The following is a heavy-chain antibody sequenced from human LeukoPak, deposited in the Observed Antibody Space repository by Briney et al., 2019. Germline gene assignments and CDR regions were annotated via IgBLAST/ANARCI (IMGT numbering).Heavy chain of an antibody. D-gene: IGHD6-19*01. V-gene: IGHV1-69*13. CDR3: AREIAVAGALAY. J-gene: IGHJ4*02. CDR1: GGTFSSYA. CDR2: IIPIFGTA. Sequence: SVKVSCKASGGTFSSYAISWVRQAPGQGLEWMGGIIPIFGTANYAQKFQGRVTITADESASTAYMELSSLRSEDTAVYYCAREIAVAGALAYWGQGTLVTVSS.